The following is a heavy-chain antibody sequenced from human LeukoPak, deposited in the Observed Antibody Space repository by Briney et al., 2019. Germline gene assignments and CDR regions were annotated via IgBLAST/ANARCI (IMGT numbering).Heavy chain of an antibody. J-gene: IGHJ4*02. CDR1: GDSASSNSAA. CDR3: ARGSGRRGYFDY. D-gene: IGHD3-10*01. V-gene: IGHV6-1*01. CDR2: TYYRSKWYN. Sequence: SQTLSLTCAISGDSASSNSAAWNWIRQSPSRGLEWLGRTYYRSKWYNDYAVSVKSRITINPDTSKNQFSLQLNSVTPEDTAVYSCARGSGRRGYFDYWGQGTLVTVPS.